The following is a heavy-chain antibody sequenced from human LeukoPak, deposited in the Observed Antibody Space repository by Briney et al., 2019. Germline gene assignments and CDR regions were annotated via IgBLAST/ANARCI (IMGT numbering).Heavy chain of an antibody. V-gene: IGHV5-51*01. Sequence: GESLKISCKGSGYSFTSYWIGWVRQMPGKGLEWMGIVYPGDSDTRYSPSFQGQVTISADKSISTAYLQWSSLKASDTAMYYCARRGRDGNNNMGLGVDYWGQGTLVTVSS. D-gene: IGHD5-24*01. J-gene: IGHJ4*02. CDR3: ARRGRDGNNNMGLGVDY. CDR1: GYSFTSYW. CDR2: VYPGDSDT.